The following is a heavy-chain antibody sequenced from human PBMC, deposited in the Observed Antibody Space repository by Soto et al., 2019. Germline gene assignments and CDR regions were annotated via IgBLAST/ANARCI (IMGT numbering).Heavy chain of an antibody. CDR2: INSDGSST. J-gene: IGHJ6*03. V-gene: IGHV3-74*01. Sequence: GGSLRLSCAASGFTFSSYWMHWVRQAPGKGLVWVSRINSDGSSTSYADSVKGRFTISRDNAKNTLYLQMNSLRAEDTAVYYCARDRGLIYYYYYMDVWGKGTTVTVS. D-gene: IGHD3-16*01. CDR1: GFTFSSYW. CDR3: ARDRGLIYYYYYMDV.